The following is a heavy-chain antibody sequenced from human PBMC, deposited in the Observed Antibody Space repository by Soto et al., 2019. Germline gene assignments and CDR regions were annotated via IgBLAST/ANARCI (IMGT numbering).Heavy chain of an antibody. Sequence: SVKVSCKASGGTFSSYAISWVRQAPGQGLEWTGGIIPIFGTANYAQKFQGRVTITADESTSTAYMELSSLRSEDTAVYYCAREDILGTRSFDYWGQGALVTVS. V-gene: IGHV1-69*13. J-gene: IGHJ4*02. CDR1: GGTFSSYA. D-gene: IGHD1-26*01. CDR3: AREDILGTRSFDY. CDR2: IIPIFGTA.